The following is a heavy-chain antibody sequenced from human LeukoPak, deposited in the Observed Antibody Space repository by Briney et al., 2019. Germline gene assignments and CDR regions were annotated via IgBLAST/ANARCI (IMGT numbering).Heavy chain of an antibody. CDR3: ARVWSGYESPYYYYYMDV. Sequence: SETLSLTCTVSGGSISSYYWSWIRQPPGKGLEWIGYIYYSGSTNYNPSLKSRVTKSVDTSKNQFSLKLSSVTAADTAVYYCARVWSGYESPYYYYYMDVWGKGTTVTVSS. J-gene: IGHJ6*03. D-gene: IGHD3-3*01. CDR2: IYYSGST. CDR1: GGSISSYY. V-gene: IGHV4-59*01.